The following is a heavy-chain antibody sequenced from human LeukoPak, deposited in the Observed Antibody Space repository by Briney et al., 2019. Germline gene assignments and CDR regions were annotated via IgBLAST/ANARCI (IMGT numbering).Heavy chain of an antibody. CDR2: IKGDGSVK. D-gene: IGHD4-17*01. CDR1: GIILSNSW. CDR3: ARVSYGDYYYGMDV. Sequence: GGSLRLSCAGSGIILSNSWMSWVRQAPGKGLEWVANIKGDGSVKYYVDSVKGRFSISRDNAKNSLYLQMNSLRAEDTAVYYCARVSYGDYYYGMDVWGQGTTVTVSS. V-gene: IGHV3-7*01. J-gene: IGHJ6*02.